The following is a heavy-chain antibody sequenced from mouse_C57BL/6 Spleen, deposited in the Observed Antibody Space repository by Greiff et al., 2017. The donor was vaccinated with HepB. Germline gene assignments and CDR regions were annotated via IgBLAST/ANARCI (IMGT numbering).Heavy chain of an antibody. J-gene: IGHJ4*01. V-gene: IGHV5-9*01. D-gene: IGHD1-1*01. CDR2: ISGGGGNT. CDR3: ARHGGSSFHYYAMDY. Sequence: EVKLVESGGGLVKPGGSLKLSCAASGFTFSSYTMSWVRQTPEKRLEWVATISGGGGNTYYPDSVKGRFTISRDNAKNTLYLQMSSLRSEDTALYYCARHGGSSFHYYAMDYWGQGTSVTVSS. CDR1: GFTFSSYT.